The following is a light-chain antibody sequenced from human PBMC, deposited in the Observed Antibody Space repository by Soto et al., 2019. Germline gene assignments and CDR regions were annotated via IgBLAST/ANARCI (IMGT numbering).Light chain of an antibody. Sequence: DIQMTQSPSSLSASVGERVTITCRASQNIKSFLNWYQQNPGKDPTLLIYATSSVQSGVPARFSGGRSCTDFSLSISSLQPEDFATYYCQRTYVAPVTFGGGTKGEI. CDR1: QNIKSF. CDR2: ATS. V-gene: IGKV1-39*01. CDR3: QRTYVAPVT. J-gene: IGKJ4*01.